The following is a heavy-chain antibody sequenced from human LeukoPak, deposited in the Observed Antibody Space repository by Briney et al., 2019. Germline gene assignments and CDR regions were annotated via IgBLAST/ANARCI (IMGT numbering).Heavy chain of an antibody. Sequence: SETLSLTCTVSGDSINSGTYYWNWIRQPAGKGLEWIGRIYTSGSTDYNPSLKSRVTISLDTSKNQFSLKLSSVTAADTAVYYCARGQGYYDILTGYYYWGQGTQVTVSS. CDR3: ARGQGYYDILTGYYY. CDR2: IYTSGST. D-gene: IGHD3-9*01. V-gene: IGHV4-61*02. CDR1: GDSINSGTYY. J-gene: IGHJ4*02.